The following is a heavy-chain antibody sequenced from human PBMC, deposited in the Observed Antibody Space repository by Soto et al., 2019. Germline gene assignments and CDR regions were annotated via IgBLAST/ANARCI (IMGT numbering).Heavy chain of an antibody. CDR1: GFTFSSYW. CDR3: ARAITIFGAVTQILFDY. D-gene: IGHD3-3*01. V-gene: IGHV3-7*03. Sequence: QPGGSLRLSCAASGFTFSSYWMSWVRQAPGKGLEWVANIKQDGSEKYYVDSVKGRFTISRDNAKNSLYLQMNSLRAEDTAVYYCARAITIFGAVTQILFDYWGQGTLVTVSS. J-gene: IGHJ4*02. CDR2: IKQDGSEK.